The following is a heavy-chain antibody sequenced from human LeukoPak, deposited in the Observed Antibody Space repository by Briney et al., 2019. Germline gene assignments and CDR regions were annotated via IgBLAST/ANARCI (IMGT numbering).Heavy chain of an antibody. D-gene: IGHD3-22*01. J-gene: IGHJ4*02. CDR1: GFTISNYA. V-gene: IGHV3-23*01. CDR2: ISDGGGNT. CDR3: AKDRATSYYYDL. Sequence: GGSLRLSCAASGFTISNYAMSWVRQAAGKGLEWVSAISDGGGNTDYADSVKGRFTISKDNSKNMLYLQMNSLRAEDTATYYCAKDRATSYYYDLWGQGTLVNLSS.